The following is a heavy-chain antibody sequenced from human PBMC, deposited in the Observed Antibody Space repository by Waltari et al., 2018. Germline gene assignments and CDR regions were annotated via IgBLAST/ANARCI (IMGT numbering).Heavy chain of an antibody. D-gene: IGHD3-10*01. CDR1: GFTFTNYP. CDR2: IIPIFGTA. CDR3: ARDPGG. V-gene: IGHV1-69*01. Sequence: VQVLESGGGLVQPGGSLRLSCAASGFTFTNYPMTWVRQAPGKGLEWSGGIIPIFGTANYAQKFQGRVTITADESTSTAYMELSSLRSEDTAVYYCARDPGGWGQGTLVTVSS. J-gene: IGHJ4*02.